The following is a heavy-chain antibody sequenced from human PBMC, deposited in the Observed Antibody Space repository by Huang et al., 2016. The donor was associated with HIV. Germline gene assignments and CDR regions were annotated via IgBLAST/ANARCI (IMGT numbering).Heavy chain of an antibody. CDR1: GFTFSSYS. CDR3: ARCRYGSGSYEGLFDF. CDR2: ISSSSSYI. D-gene: IGHD3-10*01. Sequence: EVQLVESGGGLVKPGGSLRLSCAASGFTFSSYSMNWVRQAPGKGLEWGSYISSSSSYIYYEDSVKGRFTSSRDNAKNSLYLQMNSLRAEDTAVYYCARCRYGSGSYEGLFDFWGQGILVTISS. V-gene: IGHV3-21*01. J-gene: IGHJ4*02.